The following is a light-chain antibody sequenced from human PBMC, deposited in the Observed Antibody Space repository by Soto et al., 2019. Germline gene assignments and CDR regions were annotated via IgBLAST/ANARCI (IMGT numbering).Light chain of an antibody. CDR1: QNVNNN. Sequence: EIVMTQSPASLSVSPGERATLSCRASQNVNNNLAWYQQKPGQAPRLLIHGASTRASGIPGTFSGSGSGTEFTLTISSLQSEDFAVYYCQQYANWPPWTFGQGTKVEI. CDR3: QQYANWPPWT. V-gene: IGKV3-15*01. J-gene: IGKJ1*01. CDR2: GAS.